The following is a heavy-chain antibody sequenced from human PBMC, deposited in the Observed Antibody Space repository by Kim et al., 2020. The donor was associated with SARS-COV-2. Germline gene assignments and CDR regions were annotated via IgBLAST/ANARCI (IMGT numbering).Heavy chain of an antibody. CDR3: ARGGCGVTADYYYYYGMDV. V-gene: IGHV1-69*01. CDR2: IIPIFGTA. D-gene: IGHD2-21*02. J-gene: IGHJ6*02. CDR1: GGTFSSYA. Sequence: SVKVSCKASGGTFSSYAISWVRQAPGQGLEWMGGIIPIFGTANYAQKFQGRVTITADESTSTAYMELSSLRSEDTAVYYCARGGCGVTADYYYYYGMDVWGQGTTVTVSS.